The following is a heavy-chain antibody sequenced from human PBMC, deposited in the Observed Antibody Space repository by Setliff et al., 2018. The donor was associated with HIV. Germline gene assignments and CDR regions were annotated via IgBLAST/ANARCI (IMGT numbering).Heavy chain of an antibody. D-gene: IGHD3-10*01. CDR2: IYPNGSP. Sequence: SETLSLTCTVSGGSINNYYWSWIRQPPGKGLEWIGYIYPNGSPDYPSGNIVYNPSFRSRVTLSLDTSKNQFSPKLTSVTAADAAVYYCTGDYNSGSYRFDYWGQGTPVTVSS. CDR3: TGDYNSGSYRFDY. V-gene: IGHV4-4*08. CDR1: GGSINNYY. J-gene: IGHJ4*02.